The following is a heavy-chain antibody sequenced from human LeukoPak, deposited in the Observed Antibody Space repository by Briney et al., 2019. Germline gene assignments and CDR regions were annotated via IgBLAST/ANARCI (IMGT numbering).Heavy chain of an antibody. J-gene: IGHJ3*02. CDR1: GGSISSSSYY. V-gene: IGHV4-39*07. CDR3: AREGIRYYIHNAFDI. D-gene: IGHD3-22*01. Sequence: PSETLSLTCTVSGGSISSSSYYWGWIRQPPGKGLEWIGGIYYSGSTYYNPSLKSRVTISVDTSKNQFSLKLSSVTAADTAVYYCAREGIRYYIHNAFDIWGQGTMVTVSS. CDR2: IYYSGST.